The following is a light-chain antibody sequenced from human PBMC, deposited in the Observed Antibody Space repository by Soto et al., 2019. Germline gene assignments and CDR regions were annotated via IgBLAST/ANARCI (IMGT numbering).Light chain of an antibody. CDR2: LGS. V-gene: IGKV2-28*01. CDR3: MQALQSRT. CDR1: QSLLHTDGYNY. Sequence: DIVMTQSPLSLPVTPGEPASISCRSSQSLLHTDGYNYLDWYLQKPGQSPQLLIYLGSNRASGVPDRFSGSGSGTDFTLKLSRAEAEDVGVFFCMQALQSRTFCQGTKVEIK. J-gene: IGKJ1*01.